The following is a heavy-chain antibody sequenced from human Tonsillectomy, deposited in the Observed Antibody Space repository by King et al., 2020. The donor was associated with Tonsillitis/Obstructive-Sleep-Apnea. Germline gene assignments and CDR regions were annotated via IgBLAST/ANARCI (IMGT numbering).Heavy chain of an antibody. D-gene: IGHD6-19*01. Sequence: EVQLVESGGGVVRPGGSLRLSCAASGFTFDDHGLSWVRQAPGKGLEWVSGINWNGGITCYADSVKGRFTISRDNAKNSLYLQMNSLRAEDTALYYCARRHSLPSVWGYFDSWGHGTLVTVSS. CDR2: INWNGGIT. V-gene: IGHV3-20*04. J-gene: IGHJ4*01. CDR1: GFTFDDHG. CDR3: ARRHSLPSVWGYFDS.